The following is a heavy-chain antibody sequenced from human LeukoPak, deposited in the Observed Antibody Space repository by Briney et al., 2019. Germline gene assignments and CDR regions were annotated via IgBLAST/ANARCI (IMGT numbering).Heavy chain of an antibody. CDR2: IYYSGST. D-gene: IGHD4-11*01. J-gene: IGHJ6*03. V-gene: IGHV4-31*03. CDR3: ARNRGSTVITDQYYYYYMDV. Sequence: SETLSLTCTVSGGSISSGGYYWSWIRQHPGKGLEWIGYIYYSGSTSYNPSLKSRVTISVDTSKNQFSLKLSSVTAADTAVYYCARNRGSTVITDQYYYYYMDVWGKGTTVTVSS. CDR1: GGSISSGGYY.